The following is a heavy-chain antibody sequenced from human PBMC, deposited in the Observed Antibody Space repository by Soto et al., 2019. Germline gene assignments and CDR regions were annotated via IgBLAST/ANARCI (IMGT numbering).Heavy chain of an antibody. CDR2: ISAYNGNT. CDR1: GNIFTSNG. V-gene: IGHV1-18*04. J-gene: IGHJ6*02. D-gene: IGHD3-9*01. Sequence: QVQLVQSGAEVKKPGASVTVSCKASGNIFTSNGFSWVRQAPGQGPEWMGWISAYNGNTNYVQKFQGRVTMTTDTSTRTAYMELRSLRSDDTAVYYCARVPHNFNWVPYGLDVWGQGTTVIVSS. CDR3: ARVPHNFNWVPYGLDV.